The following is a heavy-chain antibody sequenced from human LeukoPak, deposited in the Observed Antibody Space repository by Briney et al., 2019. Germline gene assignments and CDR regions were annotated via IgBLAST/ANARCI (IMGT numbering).Heavy chain of an antibody. CDR1: GFTFNSYD. V-gene: IGHV3-23*01. CDR3: AKGNSNYGLFDY. D-gene: IGHD4-11*01. Sequence: GVSLTLSFAASGFTFNSYDMSCVRQAPGKGLEWFSSISDSGGSTYYADSVKGLFTLSRDNPKHTLYLNMHSLRAEDTAIYYCAKGNSNYGLFDYWGQGTLVTVSS. J-gene: IGHJ4*02. CDR2: ISDSGGST.